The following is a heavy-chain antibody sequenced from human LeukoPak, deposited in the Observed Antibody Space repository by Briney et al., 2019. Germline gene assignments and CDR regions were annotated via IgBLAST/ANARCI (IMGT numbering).Heavy chain of an antibody. J-gene: IGHJ4*02. D-gene: IGHD6-19*01. V-gene: IGHV4-61*01. CDR2: IYYSGST. Sequence: SETLSLTCSVSGGSVSSGSYYWGWLRQPPGRGLEWIGYIYYSGSTNYNPSLKSRVTISVDTSKNQFSLKLSSVTAADTAVYYCASSSGWYSDGDYWGQGTLVTVSS. CDR1: GGSVSSGSYY. CDR3: ASSSGWYSDGDY.